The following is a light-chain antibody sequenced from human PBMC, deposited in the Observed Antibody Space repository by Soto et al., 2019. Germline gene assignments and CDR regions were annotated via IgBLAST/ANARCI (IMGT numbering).Light chain of an antibody. Sequence: QSALTQPASVSVSPGQSITISCTGTNSDLGDYDLVSWYQHHPGKAPKLMIYEGSKRPSGVSDRFSGSKSGNTASLTISGLQPEDEADYYCCSFAGSNFVVFGGGTKLTVL. J-gene: IGLJ2*01. V-gene: IGLV2-23*01. CDR3: CSFAGSNFVV. CDR2: EGS. CDR1: NSDLGDYDL.